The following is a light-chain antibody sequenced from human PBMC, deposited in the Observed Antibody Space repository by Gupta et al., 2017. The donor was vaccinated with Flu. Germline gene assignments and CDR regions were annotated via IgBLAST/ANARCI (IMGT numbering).Light chain of an antibody. CDR1: QSVSTY. J-gene: IGKJ2*01. Sequence: PAERSTLSCRASQSVSTYVAWYRKNPVQAARLLVYDASTSAPGIPARFSGSGTGTDFSLTIIILEPEDFTGYYCQHRSNWPTFGQGTKLEI. CDR2: DAS. CDR3: QHRSNWPT. V-gene: IGKV3-11*01.